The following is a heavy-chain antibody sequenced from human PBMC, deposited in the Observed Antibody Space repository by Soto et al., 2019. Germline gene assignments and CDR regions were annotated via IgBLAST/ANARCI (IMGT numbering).Heavy chain of an antibody. CDR1: GFTFSSYA. D-gene: IGHD1-1*01. Sequence: GGSLRLSCAASGFTFSSYAMSWVRQAPGKGLEWVSGISSDGGSTYHADSVKGRFTISRDNSKNTLYLLMNSLRAEDTAVYYCAKDGGTQWGYDYWGQGTLVTVSS. CDR2: ISSDGGST. J-gene: IGHJ4*02. CDR3: AKDGGTQWGYDY. V-gene: IGHV3-23*01.